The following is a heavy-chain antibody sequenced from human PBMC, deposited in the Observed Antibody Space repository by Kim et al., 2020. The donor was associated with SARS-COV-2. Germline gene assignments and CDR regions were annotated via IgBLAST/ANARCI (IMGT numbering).Heavy chain of an antibody. Sequence: SVKVSCKASGGTFSSYAISWVRQAPGQGLEWMGGIIPIFGTANYAEKFQGRVTITSDESTSTAYMELSSLRSEDTAVYYCASLGRIAVASDYWGQGTLV. CDR2: IIPIFGTA. V-gene: IGHV1-69*13. J-gene: IGHJ4*02. D-gene: IGHD6-19*01. CDR3: ASLGRIAVASDY. CDR1: GGTFSSYA.